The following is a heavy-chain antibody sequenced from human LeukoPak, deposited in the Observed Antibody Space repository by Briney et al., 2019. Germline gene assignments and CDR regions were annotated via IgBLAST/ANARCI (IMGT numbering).Heavy chain of an antibody. J-gene: IGHJ5*02. CDR2: INHSGST. V-gene: IGHV4-34*01. CDR3: ARHGLGPRRFDP. D-gene: IGHD3/OR15-3a*01. CDR1: GGSFSGYY. Sequence: PSETLSLTCAVYGGSFSGYYWSWIRQPPGKGLEWIGEINHSGSTNYNPSLKSRVTISVDTSKNQFSLKLSSVTAADTAVYYCARHGLGPRRFDPWGQGTLVTVSS.